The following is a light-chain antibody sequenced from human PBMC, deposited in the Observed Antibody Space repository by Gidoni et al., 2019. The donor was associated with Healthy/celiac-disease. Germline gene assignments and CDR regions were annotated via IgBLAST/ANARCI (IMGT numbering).Light chain of an antibody. CDR2: GAS. CDR1: QSGSSSY. CDR3: QQYGSSRT. J-gene: IGKJ1*01. V-gene: IGKV3-20*01. Sequence: IVLTQSPATLSLFPGERATHSCRASQSGSSSYLAWYQQKPGQAPRLLIYGASSRATGIPDRFSGSGSGTDFTLTISRLEPEDFAVYYCQQYGSSRTFGQGTKVEIK.